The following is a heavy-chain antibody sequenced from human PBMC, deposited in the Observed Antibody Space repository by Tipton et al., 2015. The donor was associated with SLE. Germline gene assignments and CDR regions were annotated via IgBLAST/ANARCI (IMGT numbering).Heavy chain of an antibody. CDR1: GGSISSGSYY. V-gene: IGHV4-61*02. CDR3: ARDRGISSGSLYYFYAMDF. CDR2: IYTSGST. D-gene: IGHD3-3*01. Sequence: TLSLTCTVSGGSISSGSYYWSWIRQPAGKGLEWIGRIYTSGSTNYNPSLKSRVTISVDTSKNQFSLKLSSVTAADTAVYYCARDRGISSGSLYYFYAMDFWGQGTTVTVSS. J-gene: IGHJ6*02.